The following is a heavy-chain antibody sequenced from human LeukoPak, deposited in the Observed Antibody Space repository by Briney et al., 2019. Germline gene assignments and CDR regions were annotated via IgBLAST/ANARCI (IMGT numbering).Heavy chain of an antibody. CDR3: ARHRMNYYGSGSYIDY. D-gene: IGHD3-10*01. CDR2: IYYSGST. J-gene: IGHJ4*02. Sequence: SETLSLTCTVSGGSISSYYWSWIRQPPGKGLEWIGYIYYSGSTNYNPSLKSRVTISVDTSKNQFSLKLSSVAAADTAVYYCARHRMNYYGSGSYIDYWGQGTLVTVSS. CDR1: GGSISSYY. V-gene: IGHV4-59*08.